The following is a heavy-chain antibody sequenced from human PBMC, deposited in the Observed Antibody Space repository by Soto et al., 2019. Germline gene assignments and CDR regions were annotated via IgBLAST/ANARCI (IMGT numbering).Heavy chain of an antibody. CDR3: ATCFRGDILTGYWPLNY. CDR2: ISYDGSNK. Sequence: LRLSCAASEFTFSSYGMHWVRQAPGKGLEWVAVISYDGSNKYYADSVKGRFTISRDNSKDTLYLQMNSLRAEDTAVYYCATCFRGDILTGYWPLNYWGQGTLVTVSS. D-gene: IGHD3-9*01. CDR1: EFTFSSYG. J-gene: IGHJ4*02. V-gene: IGHV3-30*03.